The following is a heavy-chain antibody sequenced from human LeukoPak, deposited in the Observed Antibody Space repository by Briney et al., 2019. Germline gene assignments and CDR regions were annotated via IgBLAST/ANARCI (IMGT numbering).Heavy chain of an antibody. V-gene: IGHV1-2*02. J-gene: IGHJ4*02. CDR2: INPNSGGT. CDR3: ARDSGSSHPTAFDY. CDR1: GYTFTGYY. D-gene: IGHD6-13*01. Sequence: ASVKVSCKATGYTFTGYYMHWVRQALGQGLEWMGWINPNSGGTNYAQKFQGRVTMTRDTSISTAYMELSRLRSDDTAVYYCARDSGSSHPTAFDYWGQGTLVTVSS.